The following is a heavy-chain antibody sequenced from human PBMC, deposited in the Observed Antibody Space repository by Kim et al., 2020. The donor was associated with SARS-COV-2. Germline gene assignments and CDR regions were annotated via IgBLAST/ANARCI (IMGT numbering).Heavy chain of an antibody. CDR3: GRVWPLPIVVAS. D-gene: IGHD3-22*01. V-gene: IGHV4-31*02. Sequence: YYSPTLKCRGTISVDTSKNQFSLKVSSVPAADTAVYYCGRVWPLPIVVASWGQGTLVTVSS. J-gene: IGHJ5*02.